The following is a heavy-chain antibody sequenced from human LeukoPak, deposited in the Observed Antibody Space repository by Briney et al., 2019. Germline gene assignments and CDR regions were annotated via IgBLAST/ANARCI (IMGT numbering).Heavy chain of an antibody. D-gene: IGHD3-10*01. CDR1: GDSVSRNTAV. J-gene: IGHJ3*02. CDR2: AFYRSQWHA. Sequence: SQTLSLTCGISGDSVSRNTAVWNWIRQSPSRGLEWLGKAFYRSQWHADYAVSVKDRITINSDTSKNQISLQLTSVSPDDTAVYYCARLSERGSRDGFDTWGQGTMITVSS. CDR3: ARLSERGSRDGFDT. V-gene: IGHV6-1*01.